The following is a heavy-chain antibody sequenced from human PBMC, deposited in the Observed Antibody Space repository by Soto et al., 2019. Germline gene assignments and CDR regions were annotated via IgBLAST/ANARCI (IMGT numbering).Heavy chain of an antibody. CDR3: AKDMTYGSGIESLFDI. V-gene: IGHV3-23*01. D-gene: IGHD3-10*01. Sequence: VGSLRLSCAASGFTFSSYAMSWVRQSPGKGLEWVSAISGSGGSTYYADSVKGRFTISRDNSKNTLYLQMNSLRAEDTAVYYCAKDMTYGSGIESLFDIWGQGTMVTVSS. J-gene: IGHJ3*02. CDR2: ISGSGGST. CDR1: GFTFSSYA.